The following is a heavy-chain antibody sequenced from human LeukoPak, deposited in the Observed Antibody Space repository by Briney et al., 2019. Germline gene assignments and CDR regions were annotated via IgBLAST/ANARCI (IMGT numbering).Heavy chain of an antibody. CDR1: GFTFSSYA. CDR2: ISGSGGGT. Sequence: AGGSLRLSCAASGFTFSSYAMSWVRQAPGKGLERVSAISGSGGGTQYADSVKGRFTISRDNSKNTLYLQMNSLRAEDTAVYYCANVKHYSYDLDIWGQGTTVTVSS. V-gene: IGHV3-23*01. CDR3: ANVKHYSYDLDI. J-gene: IGHJ6*02.